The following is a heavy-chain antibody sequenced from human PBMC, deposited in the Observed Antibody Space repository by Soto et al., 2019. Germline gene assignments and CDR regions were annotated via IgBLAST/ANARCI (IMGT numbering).Heavy chain of an antibody. D-gene: IGHD6-13*01. CDR1: GFTFSSYA. CDR2: ISSNGGST. J-gene: IGHJ4*02. CDR3: AREASRGKHFDY. Sequence: GGSLRLSCAASGFTFSSYAMHWVRQAPGKGLEYVSAISSNGGSTYYANSVKGRFTISRDNSKNTLYLQMGSLRAEDIAVYYCAREASRGKHFDYWGQGTLVTVSS. V-gene: IGHV3-64*01.